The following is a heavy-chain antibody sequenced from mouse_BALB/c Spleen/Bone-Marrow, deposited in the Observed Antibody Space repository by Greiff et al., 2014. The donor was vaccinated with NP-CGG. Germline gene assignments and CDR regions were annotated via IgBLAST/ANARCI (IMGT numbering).Heavy chain of an antibody. V-gene: IGHV3-1*02. CDR2: IHYSGST. CDR3: ARRGLDYYGSSYWYFDV. D-gene: IGHD1-1*01. Sequence: VQLQQSGPDLVKPSQSLSLTCTVTGYSITSGYSWHWIRQFPGNKLEWMGYIHYSGSTNYNPSLKSRISTTRDTSENQFFLQLNSVTTEDTATYYCARRGLDYYGSSYWYFDVWGAGTTVTVSS. CDR1: GYSITSGYS. J-gene: IGHJ1*01.